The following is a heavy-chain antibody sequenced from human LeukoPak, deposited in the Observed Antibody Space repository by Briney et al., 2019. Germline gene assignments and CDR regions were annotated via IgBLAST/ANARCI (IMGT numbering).Heavy chain of an antibody. Sequence: GGSLRLSCAASGFTFSSYAMSWVRQAPGKGLEWVSAISGSGGSTYYADSVKGRFTISRDNSKNTLYLQMNSLRAEDTAVYYCAKDYSSGSYYPHYYFDYWGQGPLITVSS. CDR1: GFTFSSYA. CDR2: ISGSGGST. D-gene: IGHD3-10*01. V-gene: IGHV3-23*01. CDR3: AKDYSSGSYYPHYYFDY. J-gene: IGHJ4*02.